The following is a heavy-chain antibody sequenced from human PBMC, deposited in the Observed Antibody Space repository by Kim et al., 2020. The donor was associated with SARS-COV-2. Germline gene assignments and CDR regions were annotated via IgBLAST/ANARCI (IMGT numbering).Heavy chain of an antibody. D-gene: IGHD5-18*01. Sequence: YAQKLQGRVTMTTDTSTSTAYMELRSLRSDDTAVYYCARSSSTPDSYGTPWGQGTLVTVSS. CDR3: ARSSSTPDSYGTP. J-gene: IGHJ5*02. V-gene: IGHV1-18*01.